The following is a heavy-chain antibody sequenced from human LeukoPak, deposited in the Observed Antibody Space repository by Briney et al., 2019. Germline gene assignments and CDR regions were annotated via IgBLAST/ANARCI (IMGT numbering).Heavy chain of an antibody. CDR1: GGTFSSYA. CDR3: ASRERTYYDSSGYYPEPYYYYYMDV. V-gene: IGHV1-69*05. Sequence: SVKVSCKASGGTFSSYAISWVRQAPGQGLEWMGGIIPIFGTANYAQKFQGRVTITTDESTSTAYMELSSLRSEDTAVYYCASRERTYYDSSGYYPEPYYYYYMDVWGKGTTVTVSS. J-gene: IGHJ6*03. CDR2: IIPIFGTA. D-gene: IGHD3-22*01.